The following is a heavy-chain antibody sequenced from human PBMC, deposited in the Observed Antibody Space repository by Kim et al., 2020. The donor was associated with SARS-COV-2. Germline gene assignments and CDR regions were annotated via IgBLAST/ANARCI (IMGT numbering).Heavy chain of an antibody. Sequence: ASVKVSCKVSGYTLTELSMHWVRQAPGKGLEWMGGFDPEEGETIYAQKFQGRVTMTEDTSTDTAYMELSSLRSEDTAVYYCATSTAMVTGGWFDPWGQGTLVTVSS. D-gene: IGHD5-18*01. J-gene: IGHJ5*02. CDR1: GYTLTELS. CDR2: FDPEEGET. CDR3: ATSTAMVTGGWFDP. V-gene: IGHV1-24*01.